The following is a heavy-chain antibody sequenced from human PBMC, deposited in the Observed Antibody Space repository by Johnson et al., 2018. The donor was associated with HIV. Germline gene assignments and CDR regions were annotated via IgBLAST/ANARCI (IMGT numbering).Heavy chain of an antibody. Sequence: QVQLVESGGGVVQPGRSLRLSCAASGFTFNRYGMHWVRQAPGKGLEWVAFISHDESIEYYVDSVKGRFTISRDNPWNTLYLQMNNLTSEDTAGYYCAKSVVVVLVGNNDDAFDMWGQGTMVTVSS. CDR3: AKSVVVVLVGNNDDAFDM. J-gene: IGHJ3*02. V-gene: IGHV3-30*18. CDR1: GFTFNRYG. CDR2: ISHDESIE. D-gene: IGHD2-21*01.